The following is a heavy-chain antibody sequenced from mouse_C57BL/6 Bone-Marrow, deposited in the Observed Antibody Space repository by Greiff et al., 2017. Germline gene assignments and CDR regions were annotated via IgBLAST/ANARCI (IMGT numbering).Heavy chain of an antibody. Sequence: QVQLQQSGPELVKPGASVKISCKASGYAFNSSWMNWVKQRPGKGLEWIGRIYPGDGDTNYNGKFKGKATLTADKSSSTAYMQLSSLTSEDSAVYFCARGGPYYGSSFDYWGQGTTLTVSS. CDR2: IYPGDGDT. D-gene: IGHD1-1*01. CDR1: GYAFNSSW. J-gene: IGHJ2*01. CDR3: ARGGPYYGSSFDY. V-gene: IGHV1-82*01.